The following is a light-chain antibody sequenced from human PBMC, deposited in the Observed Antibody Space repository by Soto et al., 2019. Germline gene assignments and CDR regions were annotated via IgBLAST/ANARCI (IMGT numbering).Light chain of an antibody. CDR1: SSNIGNNY. J-gene: IGLJ2*01. Sequence: SVLRQPPSVSAAPGQKVTISCSGSSSNIGNNYVSWYQQLPGTAPKLLIYDNNKRPPGIPDRFSGSKTGTSATLGITGLQTGDEADYYCGTWDSSPSAGFHVVFGGGTKVTVL. CDR2: DNN. CDR3: GTWDSSPSAGFHVV. V-gene: IGLV1-51*01.